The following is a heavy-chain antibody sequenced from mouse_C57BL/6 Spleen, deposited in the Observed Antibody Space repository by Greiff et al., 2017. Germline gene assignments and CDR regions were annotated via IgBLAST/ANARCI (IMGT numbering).Heavy chain of an antibody. V-gene: IGHV1-15*01. J-gene: IGHJ2*01. D-gene: IGHD1-1*01. CDR3: TVITTVVDPYYFDY. CDR1: GYTFTDYE. CDR2: IDPETGGT. Sequence: QVQLKQSGAELVRPGASVTLSCKASGYTFTDYEMHWVKQTPVHGLEWIGAIDPETGGTAYNQKFKGKAILTADKSSSTAYMELRSLTSEDSAVYYCTVITTVVDPYYFDYWGQGTTLTVSS.